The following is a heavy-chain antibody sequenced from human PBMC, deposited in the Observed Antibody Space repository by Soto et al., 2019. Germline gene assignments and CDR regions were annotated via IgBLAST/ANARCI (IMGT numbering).Heavy chain of an antibody. D-gene: IGHD6-25*01. CDR1: EFTFSSYW. J-gene: IGHJ6*02. CDR3: ARDRRQRRVRGYFYFYGLGV. V-gene: IGHV3-7*04. CDR2: INQDGSEK. Sequence: GGSLRLSCAASEFTFSSYWMTWVRQAPGKGLEWVANINQDGSEKDYVDSVEGRFTISRDNAKHSLYLQMNSLRAEDTAVYYCARDRRQRRVRGYFYFYGLGVWGQGTTVTVSS.